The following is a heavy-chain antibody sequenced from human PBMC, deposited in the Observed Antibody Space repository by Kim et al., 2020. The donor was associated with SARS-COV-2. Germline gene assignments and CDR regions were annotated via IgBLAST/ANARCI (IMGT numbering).Heavy chain of an antibody. V-gene: IGHV7-4-1*02. J-gene: IGHJ5*01. CDR2: INTNTGNP. Sequence: ASVKVSCKASGYTFTTYAMNWVRQAPGQGLEWMGWINTNTGNPTYAQGFTGRFVFSLDTSVSTASLQINSLQPEATAVYYCATEIQLGGQWLVQWFD. CDR3: ATEIQLGGQWLVQWFD. D-gene: IGHD6-19*01. CDR1: GYTFTTYA.